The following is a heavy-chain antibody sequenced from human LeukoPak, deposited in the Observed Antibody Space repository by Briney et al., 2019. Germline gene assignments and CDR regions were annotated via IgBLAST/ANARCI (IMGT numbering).Heavy chain of an antibody. V-gene: IGHV1-18*01. J-gene: IGHJ3*02. CDR3: ARGTGLYCSSTSCFLTTVTSLGAFDI. Sequence: ASVKVSCKASGYTFTSYGISWVRQAPGRGLEWMGWISAYNGNTNYAQKLQGRVTMTTDTSTSTAYMELRGLRSDDTAVYYCARGTGLYCSSTSCFLTTVTSLGAFDIWGQGTMVTVSS. CDR1: GYTFTSYG. D-gene: IGHD2-2*01. CDR2: ISAYNGNT.